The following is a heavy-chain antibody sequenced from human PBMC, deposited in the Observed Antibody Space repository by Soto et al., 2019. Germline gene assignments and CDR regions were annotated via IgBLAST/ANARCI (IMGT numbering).Heavy chain of an antibody. V-gene: IGHV1-18*01. CDR3: AADDVVDETGTGMDA. CDR2: ISAYNGNT. D-gene: IGHD2-21*01. Sequence: ASVKVSCKASGYTFTSYGISWVRQAPGQGLEWMGWISAYNGNTNYAQKLQGRVTMTTDTSTSTAYMELRSLRSDDTAVYYCAADDVVDETGTGMDAWGQGTTVTVSS. CDR1: GYTFTSYG. J-gene: IGHJ6*02.